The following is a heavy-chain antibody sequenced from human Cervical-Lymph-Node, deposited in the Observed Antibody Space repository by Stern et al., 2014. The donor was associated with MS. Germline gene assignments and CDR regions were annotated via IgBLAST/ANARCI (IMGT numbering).Heavy chain of an antibody. CDR3: ARDSYDSKLRSDF. D-gene: IGHD3-22*01. Sequence: QVQLVQSGAEVRKPGASVKVSCKASGFTFTSYDIHWVRQAPGQGLEWMGKINPGGGGASYAQKFQGRVTVTRDTSTNTVYMELSSLRSEDTAVYYCARDSYDSKLRSDFWGQGTLVTVSS. CDR1: GFTFTSYD. CDR2: INPGGGGA. V-gene: IGHV1-46*01. J-gene: IGHJ4*02.